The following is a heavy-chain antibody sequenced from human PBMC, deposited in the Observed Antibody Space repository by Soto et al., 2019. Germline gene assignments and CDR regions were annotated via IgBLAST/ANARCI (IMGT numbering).Heavy chain of an antibody. Sequence: PGGSLRLSCAASGLALSSHSMNWVRQAPGKGLEWVSLISSNSEDKFYADAVKGRFTISRDNAENSMWLQLDGLRVEDTAVYNCTRKAQLGARRKFDGGGQGARAPVPS. J-gene: IGHJ4*02. CDR1: GLALSSHS. D-gene: IGHD3-16*01. CDR2: ISSNSEDK. V-gene: IGHV3-21*01. CDR3: TRKAQLGARRKFDG.